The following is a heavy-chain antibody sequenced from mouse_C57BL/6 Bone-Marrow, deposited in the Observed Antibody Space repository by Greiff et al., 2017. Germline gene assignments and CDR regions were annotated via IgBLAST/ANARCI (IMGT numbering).Heavy chain of an antibody. CDR2: IYPRDGST. J-gene: IGHJ1*03. CDR1: GYTFTSYD. Sequence: VQLVESGPELVKPGASVKLSCKASGYTFTSYDINWVKQRPGQGLEWIGWIYPRDGSTKYNEKFKGKATLTVDTSSSTAYMELHSLTSEDSAVYFCARDCGSSYWYLDVGGTGTTVTVTS. CDR3: ARDCGSSYWYLDV. D-gene: IGHD1-1*01. V-gene: IGHV1-85*01.